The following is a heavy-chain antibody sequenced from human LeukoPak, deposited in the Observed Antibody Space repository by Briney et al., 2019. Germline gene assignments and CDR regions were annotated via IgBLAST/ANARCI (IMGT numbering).Heavy chain of an antibody. J-gene: IGHJ4*02. CDR2: MNPNSGNT. Sequence: ASVKVSCKASGYTLTSYDINWVRQATGQGLEWMGWMNPNSGNTGYAQKFQGRVTMTRNTSISTAYMELSSLRSEDTAVYYCARGSGYLAAAGTDGDYWGQGTLVTVSS. CDR3: ARGSGYLAAAGTDGDY. CDR1: GYTLTSYD. D-gene: IGHD6-13*01. V-gene: IGHV1-8*01.